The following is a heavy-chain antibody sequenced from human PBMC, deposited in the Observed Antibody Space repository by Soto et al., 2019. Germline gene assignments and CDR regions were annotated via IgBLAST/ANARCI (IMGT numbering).Heavy chain of an antibody. V-gene: IGHV3-74*01. D-gene: IGHD2-8*02. Sequence: QAGGSLRLSCAASGFPFTNYWMSWVRQTPGKGLMWVSRISPDGSDVGYADSVEGRLTVSRDNAKNTLYLQMHGLRAEDTAMYYCACWGHIVPVAPSDFDRWGQGTLVTVSS. J-gene: IGHJ4*02. CDR3: ACWGHIVPVAPSDFDR. CDR1: GFPFTNYW. CDR2: ISPDGSDV.